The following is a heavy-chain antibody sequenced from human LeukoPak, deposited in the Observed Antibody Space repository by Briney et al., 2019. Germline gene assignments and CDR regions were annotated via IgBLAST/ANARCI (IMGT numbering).Heavy chain of an antibody. CDR3: AKTWDYYYYGMDV. D-gene: IGHD7-27*01. Sequence: PGGSLRLSCAASGFTSSSYAMSWVRQAPGKGLEWVSAISGSGGSTYYADSVKGRFTISRDNSKNTLYLQMNSLRAEDTAVYYCAKTWDYYYYGMDVWGQGTTVTVSS. CDR1: GFTSSSYA. CDR2: ISGSGGST. J-gene: IGHJ6*02. V-gene: IGHV3-23*01.